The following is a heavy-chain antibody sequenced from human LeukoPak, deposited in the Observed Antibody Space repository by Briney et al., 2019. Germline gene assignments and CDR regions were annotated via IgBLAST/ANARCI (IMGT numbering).Heavy chain of an antibody. D-gene: IGHD5-18*01. CDR2: ISAYNGNT. CDR3: ARVEDGYSYGRPFDY. V-gene: IGHV1-18*01. Sequence: ASVKVSCKASGYTFTSYGISWVRQAPGQGLEWMGWISAYNGNTNYAQKLQGRVTMTTDTSTSTAYMELRSLRSDDTAVYYCARVEDGYSYGRPFDYWGQGTLVTVSS. J-gene: IGHJ4*02. CDR1: GYTFTSYG.